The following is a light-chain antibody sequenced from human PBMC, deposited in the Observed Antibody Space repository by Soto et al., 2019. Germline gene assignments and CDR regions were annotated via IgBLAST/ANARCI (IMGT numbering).Light chain of an antibody. J-gene: IGLJ1*01. CDR3: CSYAGSSTFYV. CDR2: EVS. Sequence: QSALTQPASVSGSPGQSITISCTGTSSDVGSYNLISWYQQYPDKAPKLMIYEVSKRPSGVSNPFSGSKSGNTASLTISGLQAEDEADYYCCSYAGSSTFYVFGSGTKLTVL. CDR1: SSDVGSYNL. V-gene: IGLV2-23*02.